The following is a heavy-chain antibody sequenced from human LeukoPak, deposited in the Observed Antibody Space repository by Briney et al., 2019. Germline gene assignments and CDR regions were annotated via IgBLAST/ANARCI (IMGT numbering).Heavy chain of an antibody. CDR2: MSYDGRNK. CDR1: GFIFSSYG. J-gene: IGHJ3*02. CDR3: AKTGARYSYGWSIYDTFDI. D-gene: IGHD5-18*01. V-gene: IGHV3-30*18. Sequence: GGSLRLSCAASGFIFSSYGMHWVRQAPGKGLEWVAVMSYDGRNKDYADSVKGRFTISRDNSKNTLYLQMNSLRAEDTAMYYCAKTGARYSYGWSIYDTFDIWGQGTMASVSS.